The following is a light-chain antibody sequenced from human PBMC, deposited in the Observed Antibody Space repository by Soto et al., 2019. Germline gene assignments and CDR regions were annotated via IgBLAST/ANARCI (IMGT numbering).Light chain of an antibody. J-gene: IGKJ1*01. Sequence: EIVLTQSPATLSLSPGDTATLSCRASQSISSYLAWFRQKPGQAPRLLIYDTSNRASGIPGRISGSGSGTDFTLTISRLEPEDFAVYYCQQYGSSLWTFGQGTKVDTK. V-gene: IGKV3-20*01. CDR2: DTS. CDR1: QSISSY. CDR3: QQYGSSLWT.